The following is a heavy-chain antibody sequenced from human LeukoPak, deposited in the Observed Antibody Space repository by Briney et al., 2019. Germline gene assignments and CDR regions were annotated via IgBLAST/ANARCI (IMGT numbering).Heavy chain of an antibody. D-gene: IGHD6-13*01. J-gene: IGHJ4*02. CDR3: ARDVTAPGLYFDS. CDR2: IKQDGGET. CDR1: GFTFSHYW. V-gene: IGHV3-7*01. Sequence: GGSLRLSCAASGFTFSHYWMNWVRQAPGKGLEWVASIKQDGGETYYVDSVKGRFTISRDNVKNSLYLHMNSLRVEDTAVYHCARDVTAPGLYFDSWGQGTLVTVSS.